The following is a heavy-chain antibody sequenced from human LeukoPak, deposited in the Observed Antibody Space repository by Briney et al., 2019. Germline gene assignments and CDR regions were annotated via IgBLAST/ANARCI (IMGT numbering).Heavy chain of an antibody. D-gene: IGHD6-13*01. J-gene: IGHJ4*02. CDR3: ARHGDRSSWSYFDY. CDR1: GGSISSHH. CDR2: IYYGGTT. V-gene: IGHV4-59*08. Sequence: SETLSLTCTVSGGSISSHHWSWIRQPPGKGLEWIGYIYYGGTTNYNPSLESRVAISVDTSKNQFSLKLNSVTAADTAVYYCARHGDRSSWSYFDYWGQGTLVTVSS.